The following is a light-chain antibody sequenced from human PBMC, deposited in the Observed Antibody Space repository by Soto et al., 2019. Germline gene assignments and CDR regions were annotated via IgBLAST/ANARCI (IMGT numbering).Light chain of an antibody. CDR1: QSIATN. CDR3: QQYNSWPPLFT. Sequence: EIVMTQAPAILSLPPGETATISCRASQSIATNLAWYQQRPGQAPRLLIYGASTRATDVPARFSGSVSGTEFLLSITRLQSEDFAVYYCQQYNSWPPLFTFGPGTTLDL. CDR2: GAS. J-gene: IGKJ3*01. V-gene: IGKV3D-15*01.